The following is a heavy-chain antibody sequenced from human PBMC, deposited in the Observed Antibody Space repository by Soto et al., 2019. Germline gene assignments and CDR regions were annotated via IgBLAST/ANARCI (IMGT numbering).Heavy chain of an antibody. J-gene: IGHJ4*02. CDR2: TYYRSKWYN. Sequence: SQTLSLTCAISGDSVSSNGAAWNWIRQSPSRGLEWLGRTYYRSKWYNDYAVSVKSRITINPDTSKNQFSLQLNSVTPEDTAVYYCARVEGGRNSSGWYYYYFDYWGQGTLVTVSS. CDR1: GDSVSSNGAA. CDR3: ARVEGGRNSSGWYYYYFDY. D-gene: IGHD6-19*01. V-gene: IGHV6-1*01.